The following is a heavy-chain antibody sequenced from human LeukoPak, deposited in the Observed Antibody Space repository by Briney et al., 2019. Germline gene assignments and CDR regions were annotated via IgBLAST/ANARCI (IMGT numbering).Heavy chain of an antibody. V-gene: IGHV4-59*01. CDR2: IYNSGST. J-gene: IGHJ5*02. CDR3: ARVNYYGSHWFGP. CDR1: GGSISSYY. D-gene: IGHD3-10*01. Sequence: PSETLSLTCTVSGGSISSYYWSWIRQPPGKGLEWIGYIYNSGSTNYNPSLKSRVTISVDTSKNHFSLKMNSVTAADTAVYYCARVNYYGSHWFGPWGQGTLVTVSS.